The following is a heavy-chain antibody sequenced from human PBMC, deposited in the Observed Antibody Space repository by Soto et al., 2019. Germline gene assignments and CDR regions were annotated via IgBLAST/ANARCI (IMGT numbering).Heavy chain of an antibody. CDR2: ISYDGRNE. V-gene: IGHV3-30*18. CDR1: EFTFSKHG. D-gene: IGHD2-8*01. Sequence: GGSLRLSCAASEFTFSKHGMHWVRQAPGKGLEWVAVISYDGRNEYYADSVKGRFTISRDNSKNTLYLQMNSLRPEDTAVCFCAKGPPLLMVYPVLDSWGQGTLVTVSS. J-gene: IGHJ4*02. CDR3: AKGPPLLMVYPVLDS.